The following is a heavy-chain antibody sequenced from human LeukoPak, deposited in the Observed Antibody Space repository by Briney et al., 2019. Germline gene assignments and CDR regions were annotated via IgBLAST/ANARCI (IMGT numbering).Heavy chain of an antibody. CDR2: IYSGGST. CDR3: ARVSFLKVEGQNWFDP. V-gene: IGHV3-66*02. J-gene: IGHJ5*02. D-gene: IGHD1-1*01. Sequence: GGSLRLSCAASGFTFSDYYMSWVRQAPGKGLEWVSVIYSGGSTYYADSVKGRFTISRDNSKNTLYLQMNSLRAEDTAVYYCARVSFLKVEGQNWFDPWGQGTLVTVSS. CDR1: GFTFSDYY.